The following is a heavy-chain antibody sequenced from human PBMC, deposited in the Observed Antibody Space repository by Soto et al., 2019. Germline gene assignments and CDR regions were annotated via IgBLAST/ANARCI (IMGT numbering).Heavy chain of an antibody. D-gene: IGHD3-10*01. CDR2: IDWDDDK. J-gene: IGHJ6*02. CDR1: GFSLSTSGMC. V-gene: IGHV2-70*11. CDR3: AREGYGSLGYYYGMDV. Sequence: SGPTLVNPTQTLTLTCTFSGFSLSTSGMCVSWIRQPPGKALEWLARIDWDDDKYYSTSLKTRLTISKDTSKNQVVLTMTNMDPVDTATYYCAREGYGSLGYYYGMDVWGQGTTVTVSS.